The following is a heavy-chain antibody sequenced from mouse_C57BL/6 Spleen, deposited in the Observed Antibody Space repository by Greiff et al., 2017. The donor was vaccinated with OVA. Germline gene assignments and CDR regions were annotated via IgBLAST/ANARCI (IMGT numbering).Heavy chain of an antibody. Sequence: DVKLQESGPGLVKPSQSLSLTCSVTGYSITSGYYWNWIRQFPGNKLEWMGYISYDGSNNYNPSLKNRISITRDTSKNQFFLKLNSVTTEDTATYYCATDYYGSSHFDYWGQGTTLTVSS. CDR1: GYSITSGYY. CDR2: ISYDGSN. J-gene: IGHJ2*01. CDR3: ATDYYGSSHFDY. D-gene: IGHD1-1*01. V-gene: IGHV3-6*01.